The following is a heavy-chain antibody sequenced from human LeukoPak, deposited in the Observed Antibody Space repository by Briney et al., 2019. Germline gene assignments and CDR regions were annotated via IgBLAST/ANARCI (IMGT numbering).Heavy chain of an antibody. CDR1: GGTFSSYA. CDR3: ARDGSSWYRNWFDP. V-gene: IGHV1-69*05. J-gene: IGHJ5*02. CDR2: IIPIFGTA. D-gene: IGHD6-13*01. Sequence: SVKVSCKASGGTFSSYAISWVRQAPGQGLEWMGRIIPIFGTANYAQKFQGRVTITTDESTSTAYMELSSLRSGDTAVYYCARDGSSWYRNWFDPWGQGTLVTVSS.